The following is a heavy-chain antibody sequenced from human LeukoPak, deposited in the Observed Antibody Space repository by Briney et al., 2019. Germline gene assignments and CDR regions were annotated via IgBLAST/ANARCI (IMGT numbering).Heavy chain of an antibody. Sequence: GASVKVSCKASGYTFTGYYMHWVRQAPGQGLEWMGWINPNSGGTNYAQKFQGRVTMTRDTSISTAYMELSRLRSDDTAVYYCARVPLRFSGWYNLAFDIWGQGTMVTVSS. D-gene: IGHD6-19*01. J-gene: IGHJ3*02. CDR3: ARVPLRFSGWYNLAFDI. CDR1: GYTFTGYY. CDR2: INPNSGGT. V-gene: IGHV1-2*02.